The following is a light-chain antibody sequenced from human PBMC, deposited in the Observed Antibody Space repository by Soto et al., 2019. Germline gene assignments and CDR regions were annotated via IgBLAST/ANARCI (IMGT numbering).Light chain of an antibody. Sequence: DIQMTQSPSTLSASVGDRVTITCRASQTISTWLAWYQHKPGKAPNLLIYDASTLMSGVPSRFSGSGSGTEFTLTISSLQPGDFATYYCQQYNSYSWTFGQGTKVDIK. J-gene: IGKJ1*01. V-gene: IGKV1-5*01. CDR3: QQYNSYSWT. CDR2: DAS. CDR1: QTISTW.